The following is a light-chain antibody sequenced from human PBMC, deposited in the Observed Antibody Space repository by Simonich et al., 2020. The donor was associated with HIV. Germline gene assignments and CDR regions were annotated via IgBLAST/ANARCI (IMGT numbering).Light chain of an antibody. CDR2: DVS. V-gene: IGLV2-11*01. J-gene: IGLJ3*02. CDR1: SSDVGGYNY. Sequence: QSALTQPRSVSGSPGQSVTISCTGTSSDVGGYNYVSWYQQHPGKAPNLMISDVSKRPSGVPDRFSGSKSGNTASLTISGLQAEDEADYYCCSYAGSYTWVFGGGTKVTVL. CDR3: CSYAGSYTWV.